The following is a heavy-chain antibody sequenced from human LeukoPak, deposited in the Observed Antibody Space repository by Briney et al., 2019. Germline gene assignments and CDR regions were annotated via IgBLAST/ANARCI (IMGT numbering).Heavy chain of an antibody. V-gene: IGHV4-34*01. J-gene: IGHJ4*02. CDR1: GGSFSGDY. CDR3: ARGGRITMVRGVARDY. Sequence: ETLSLTCAVYGGSFSGDYCSWIRQPPGKGLEWIGEISHSGSTNYNPSLKSRVTISVDTSKNQFSLKLSSVTAADTAVYYCARGGRITMVRGVARDYWGQGTLVTVSS. CDR2: ISHSGST. D-gene: IGHD3-10*01.